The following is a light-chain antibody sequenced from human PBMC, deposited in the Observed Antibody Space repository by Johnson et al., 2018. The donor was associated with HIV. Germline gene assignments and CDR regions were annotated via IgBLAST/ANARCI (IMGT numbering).Light chain of an antibody. CDR3: GTWDSSLGGV. V-gene: IGLV1-51*02. Sequence: QSVLTQPPSVSAAPGQKVTISCSGSSSNIGNNYVSWYQQLPGTAPKLLIYENNKRPSGIPDRFSGSKSGTSATLGITALQPGDEAEYYCGTWDSSLGGVFGTGTKVTVL. CDR2: ENN. J-gene: IGLJ1*01. CDR1: SSNIGNNY.